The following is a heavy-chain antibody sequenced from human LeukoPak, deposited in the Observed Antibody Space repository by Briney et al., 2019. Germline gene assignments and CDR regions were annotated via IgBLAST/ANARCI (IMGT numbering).Heavy chain of an antibody. J-gene: IGHJ4*02. CDR2: INPRGGYT. D-gene: IGHD3-3*01. CDR3: ARDRRELEISIFGVETDY. V-gene: IGHV1-46*01. CDR1: GYTFIAYY. Sequence: ASVKVSCKASGYTFIAYYMHWVRQAPGQGLEWTGVINPRGGYTNYAQQFQGRVTMTRDTSTRTVYMDLSSLTSEDTAVYYCARDRRELEISIFGVETDYWGQGTLVTVSS.